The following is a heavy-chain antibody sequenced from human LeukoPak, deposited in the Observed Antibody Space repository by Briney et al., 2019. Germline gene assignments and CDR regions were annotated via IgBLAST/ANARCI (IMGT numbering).Heavy chain of an antibody. CDR1: GFTFSAYG. V-gene: IGHV3-33*01. CDR3: ARDGGDTVTSPFDY. CDR2: IWYDGNNK. J-gene: IGHJ4*02. Sequence: PGGSLRLSCAASGFTFSAYGMHWVRQAPGKGLEWVAVIWYDGNNKYYADSVKGQFTISRDNSKNTLYLQMNSLRAEDTAVYYCARDGGDTVTSPFDYWGQGTLVTVSS. D-gene: IGHD4-17*01.